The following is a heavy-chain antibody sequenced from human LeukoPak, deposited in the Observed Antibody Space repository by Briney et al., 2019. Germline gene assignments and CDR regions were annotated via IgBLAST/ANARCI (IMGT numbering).Heavy chain of an antibody. J-gene: IGHJ6*03. V-gene: IGHV4-39*01. CDR2: IYYSGST. Sequence: PSETLSLTCTVSGGSISSSSYYWGWIRQPPGKGLEWIGSIYYSGSTYYNPSLKSRVTISVDTSKNQFSLKLSSVTAADTAVYYCARVYGSGSYYNGYYYYYMDVWGKGTAVTISS. D-gene: IGHD3-10*01. CDR3: ARVYGSGSYYNGYYYYYMDV. CDR1: GGSISSSSYY.